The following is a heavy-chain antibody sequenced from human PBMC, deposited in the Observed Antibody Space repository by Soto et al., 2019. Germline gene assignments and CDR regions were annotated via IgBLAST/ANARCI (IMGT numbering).Heavy chain of an antibody. CDR1: GFSLSTSGMC. Sequence: SGPTLVNPTQTLTLTCTFSGFSLSTSGMCVSWIRQPPGKALEWLARIDWDDDKYYSTSLKTRLTISKDTSKNQVVLTMTNMDPVDTATYYCARASDYSNYGYYGMDVWVQGTTVTVSS. V-gene: IGHV2-70*11. J-gene: IGHJ6*02. CDR2: IDWDDDK. D-gene: IGHD4-4*01. CDR3: ARASDYSNYGYYGMDV.